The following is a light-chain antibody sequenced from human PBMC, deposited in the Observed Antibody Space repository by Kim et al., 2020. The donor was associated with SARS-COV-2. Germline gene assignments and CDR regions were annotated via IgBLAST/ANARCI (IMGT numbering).Light chain of an antibody. CDR1: QSVKSN. CDR2: GAS. J-gene: IGKJ4*01. CDR3: QQFDDWPLT. V-gene: IGKV3-15*01. Sequence: EIVMTQSPATLSVSPGERVTLSCRASQSVKSNLAWYQHKPGQAPRLLIYGASTRATGIPARFSGSGSGTEFTLTFSSLQSEDFAIYYCQQFDDWPLTFGGGTKVDIK.